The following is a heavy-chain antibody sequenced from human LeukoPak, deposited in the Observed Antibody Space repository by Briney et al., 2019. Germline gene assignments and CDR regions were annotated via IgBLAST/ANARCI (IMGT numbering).Heavy chain of an antibody. J-gene: IGHJ4*02. CDR2: IYHSGST. D-gene: IGHD3-3*01. CDR3: ARALPFEWPRGYFDY. V-gene: IGHV4-38-2*02. CDR1: GYSISSGYY. Sequence: SETLSLTCTVSGYSISSGYYWGWIRQPPGKGLEWIGSIYHSGSTYYNPSLKSRVTISVDTSKNQFSLKLSSVTAADTAVYYCARALPFEWPRGYFDYWGQGTLVTVSS.